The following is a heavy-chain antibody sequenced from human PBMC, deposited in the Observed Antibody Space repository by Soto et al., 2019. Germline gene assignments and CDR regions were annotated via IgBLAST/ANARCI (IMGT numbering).Heavy chain of an antibody. CDR2: VYTSDYT. CDR3: ASSACYPGDFCYYNGIDF. CDR1: GSSIRSYY. D-gene: IGHD3-3*01. J-gene: IGHJ6*02. Sequence: SGTPFLTCSISGSSIRSYYWHWIRQPPGKGLEWIGYVYTSDYTRYRSSLKSRVTISVDTSKSQFYLRLNSVTAADTAVYYCASSACYPGDFCYYNGIDFWGQGTTVTVSS. V-gene: IGHV4-4*08.